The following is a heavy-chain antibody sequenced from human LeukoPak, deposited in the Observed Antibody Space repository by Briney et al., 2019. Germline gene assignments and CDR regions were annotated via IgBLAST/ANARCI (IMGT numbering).Heavy chain of an antibody. CDR2: IIPIFGTA. D-gene: IGHD2/OR15-2a*01. CDR1: GYTFTGYY. Sequence: SVKVSCKASGYTFTGYYMHWVRQAPGQGLEWMGGIIPIFGTANYAQKFQGRVTITADKSTSTAYMELSSLRSEDTAVYYCASSTRSGPLDYWGQGTLVTVSS. CDR3: ASSTRSGPLDY. V-gene: IGHV1-69*06. J-gene: IGHJ4*02.